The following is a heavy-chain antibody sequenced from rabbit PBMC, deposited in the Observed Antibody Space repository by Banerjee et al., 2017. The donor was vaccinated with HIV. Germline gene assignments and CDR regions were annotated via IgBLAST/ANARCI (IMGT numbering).Heavy chain of an antibody. J-gene: IGHJ4*01. CDR2: INAATTKP. V-gene: IGHV1S45*01. D-gene: IGHD1-1*01. CDR3: ARDLVGVIGWNFYL. CDR1: GFSFSDGDV. Sequence: QEQLEESGGGLVKPEGSLTLTCKASGFSFSDGDVMCWVRQAPGKGLEWIACINAATTKPVYATWAKGRFTISRTSSTTVTLRMTSLTAADTATYFCARDLVGVIGWNFYLWGPGTLVTVS.